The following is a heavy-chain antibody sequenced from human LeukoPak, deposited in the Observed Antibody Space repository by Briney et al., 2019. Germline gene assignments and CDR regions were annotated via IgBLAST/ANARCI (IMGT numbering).Heavy chain of an antibody. D-gene: IGHD6-19*01. V-gene: IGHV3-15*01. J-gene: IGHJ4*02. CDR1: GFTFSNAW. CDR2: IKSKTDGGTT. Sequence: PGGSLRLSCAASGFTFSNAWMSWVRQAPGKGLEWVGRIKSKTDGGTTDYAAPVKGRFTISRDDSKNTLYLQMNSLRAEDTAVYYCAKSVAGVPADPKWGQGTLVTVSS. CDR3: AKSVAGVPADPK.